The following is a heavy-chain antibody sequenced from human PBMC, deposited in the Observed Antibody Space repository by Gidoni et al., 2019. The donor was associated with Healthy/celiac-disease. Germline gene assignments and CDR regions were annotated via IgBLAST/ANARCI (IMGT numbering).Heavy chain of an antibody. V-gene: IGHV3-30-3*01. D-gene: IGHD4-4*01. CDR3: ARDRRTFSYSNYAVGY. CDR2: ISYDGSNK. Sequence: QVQLVESGGGVVQPGRSLRLSCSASGFTFSSYAMHWVRQAPGKGLEWVAVISYDGSNKYYADSVKGRFTISRDNSKNTLYLQMNSLRAEDTAVYYCARDRRTFSYSNYAVGYWGQGTLVTVSS. CDR1: GFTFSSYA. J-gene: IGHJ4*02.